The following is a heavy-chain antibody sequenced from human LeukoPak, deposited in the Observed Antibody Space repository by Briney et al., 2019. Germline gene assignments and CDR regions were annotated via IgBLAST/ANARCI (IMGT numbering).Heavy chain of an antibody. CDR1: GGSISSYY. CDR2: IYTSGST. D-gene: IGHD3-22*01. J-gene: IGHJ4*02. V-gene: IGHV4-4*09. Sequence: SETLSLTCTVSGGSISSYYWSWIRQPPGKGLEWIGYIYTSGSTNYNPSLKSRVTISVDTSKNQFSLKLSSVTAADTAVYYCARTMELVYYDSSGYYPSYYFDYWGQGTLVTVSS. CDR3: ARTMELVYYDSSGYYPSYYFDY.